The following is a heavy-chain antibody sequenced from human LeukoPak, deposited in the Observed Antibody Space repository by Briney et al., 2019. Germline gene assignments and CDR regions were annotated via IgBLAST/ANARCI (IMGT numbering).Heavy chain of an antibody. D-gene: IGHD3-3*01. CDR2: INSDGSST. V-gene: IGHV3-74*01. CDR1: GFTFSSYW. J-gene: IGHJ4*02. CDR3: ARDSEGSRITIFRVVDY. Sequence: PGGSPRLSCAASGFTFSSYWMHWVRQAPGKGLVWVSRINSDGSSTSYADSVKGRFTISRDNAKNTLYLQMNSLRAEDTAVYYCARDSEGSRITIFRVVDYWGQGTLVTVSS.